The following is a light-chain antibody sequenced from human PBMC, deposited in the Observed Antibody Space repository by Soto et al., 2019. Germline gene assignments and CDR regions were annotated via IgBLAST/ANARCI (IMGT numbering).Light chain of an antibody. V-gene: IGLV2-14*01. CDR2: EVS. CDR1: SSDVGGYNY. CDR3: SSYRVV. Sequence: QSALTQPASVSGSPGQSITISCTGTSSDVGGYNYVSWYQQHPGKAPKLMIYEVSNRPSGVSNRFSGSKSGNTASLTISGFQAEDEADYYCSSYRVVFGGGTKLTVL. J-gene: IGLJ2*01.